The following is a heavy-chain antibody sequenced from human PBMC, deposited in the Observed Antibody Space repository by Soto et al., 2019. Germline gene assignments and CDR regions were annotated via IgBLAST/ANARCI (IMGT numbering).Heavy chain of an antibody. CDR1: GFTFSSYG. J-gene: IGHJ6*03. V-gene: IGHV3-30*18. CDR2: ISYDGSNK. CDR3: AKDGGSGKMLLRDLYYYYYYMDV. Sequence: QVQLVESGGGVVQPGRSLRLSCAASGFTFSSYGMHWVRQAPGKGLEWVAVISYDGSNKYYADSVKGRFTISRDNSKNTLYLQMNSLRAEDTAVYYCAKDGGSGKMLLRDLYYYYYYMDVWGKGTTVTVSS. D-gene: IGHD2-15*01.